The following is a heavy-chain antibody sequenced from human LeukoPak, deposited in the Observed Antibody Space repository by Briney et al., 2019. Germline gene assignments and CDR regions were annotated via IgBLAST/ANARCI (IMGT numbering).Heavy chain of an antibody. CDR1: GGSISSSSYY. CDR3: ARHSSSSAANFDY. D-gene: IGHD6-6*01. J-gene: IGHJ4*02. V-gene: IGHV4-39*01. Sequence: SETLSLTCTVSGGSISSSSYYWGWIRQPPGKGLEWIGSIYYSGSTYYNPSLKSRVTISVDTSKNQFSLRLTSVTAADTAVYYRARHSSSSAANFDYWGQGTLVTVSS. CDR2: IYYSGST.